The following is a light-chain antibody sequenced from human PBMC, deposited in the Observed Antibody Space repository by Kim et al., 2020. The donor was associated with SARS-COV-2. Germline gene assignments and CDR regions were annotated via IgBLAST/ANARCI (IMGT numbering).Light chain of an antibody. J-gene: IGLJ2*01. CDR2: EVN. Sequence: QSDLTQLPSASGSPGQSVAISCTGTSSDVGGYDYVSWYQQHPGKAPKLMIYEVNKRPSGVPDRFSGSKSGNTASLTVSGLQAEDEADYYCSSYAGSNSFVVFGGGTQLTVL. CDR3: SSYAGSNSFVV. CDR1: SSDVGGYDY. V-gene: IGLV2-8*01.